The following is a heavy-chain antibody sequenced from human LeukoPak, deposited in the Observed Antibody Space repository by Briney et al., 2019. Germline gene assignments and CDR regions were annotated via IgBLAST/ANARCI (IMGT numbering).Heavy chain of an antibody. V-gene: IGHV1-18*01. CDR3: ARDLPADTGYETHDY. Sequence: GASVKVSCKASGCTFTSYAISWVRQAPGQGLEWVGWTSAYNGNTDYAQKFQGRVTMTTDSSTSTAYMELRSLRFDDTAVYYCARDLPADTGYETHDYWGQGTLVTVSS. D-gene: IGHD5-12*01. CDR2: TSAYNGNT. J-gene: IGHJ4*02. CDR1: GCTFTSYA.